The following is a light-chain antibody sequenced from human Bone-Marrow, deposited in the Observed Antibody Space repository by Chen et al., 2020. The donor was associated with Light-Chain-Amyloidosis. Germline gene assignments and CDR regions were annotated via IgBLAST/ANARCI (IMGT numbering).Light chain of an antibody. V-gene: IGLV2-14*01. J-gene: IGLJ2*01. CDR1: ATSFSTFDY. Sequence: QSALTQPASVSGSPGQPNTIPCTGIATSFSTFDYVDYVSWYQHHQGKAPKLTLYEVNNRPSGVTSPCSGSRTDKTASLTISGLQTEDEADCYCTSYTSSGVLLFGGGTKLTVL. CDR2: EVN. CDR3: TSYTSSGVLL.